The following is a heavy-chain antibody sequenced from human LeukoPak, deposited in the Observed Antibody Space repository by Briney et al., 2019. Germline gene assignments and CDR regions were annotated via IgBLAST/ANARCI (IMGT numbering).Heavy chain of an antibody. CDR3: ATGCVGSPSCYTTGYEH. D-gene: IGHD2-2*02. J-gene: IGHJ4*02. CDR1: VLTCSSYP. V-gene: IGHV3-23*01. Sequence: GGPLRLSCAPSVLTCSSYPRNWLRQSPGRGVEGVTDFSDSGRSTHYSDSVKGRFTISSDNSKSTVDLQMNSLRAEDTALYYCATGCVGSPSCYTTGYEHWGQGTLVTVSS. CDR2: FSDSGRST.